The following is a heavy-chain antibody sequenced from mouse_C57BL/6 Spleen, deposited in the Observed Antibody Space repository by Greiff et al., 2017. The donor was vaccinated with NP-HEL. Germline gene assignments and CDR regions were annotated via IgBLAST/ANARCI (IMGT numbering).Heavy chain of an antibody. Sequence: QVQLQQPGAELVKPGASVKMSCKASSYTFTSYWITWVKQRPGQGLEWIGDIYPGSGSTNYNEKFKSKATLTVDTSSSTAYMQLSSLTSEDSAVYYCAREGGRYAMDYWGQGTSVTVSS. CDR2: IYPGSGST. CDR3: AREGGRYAMDY. D-gene: IGHD3-3*01. CDR1: SYTFTSYW. J-gene: IGHJ4*01. V-gene: IGHV1-55*01.